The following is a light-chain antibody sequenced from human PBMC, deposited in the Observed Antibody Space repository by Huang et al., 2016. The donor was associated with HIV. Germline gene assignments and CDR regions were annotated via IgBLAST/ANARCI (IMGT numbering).Light chain of an antibody. V-gene: IGKV3-15*01. CDR1: QSVSNN. Sequence: EIVMTQSPATLSVSPGERVTLSGRASQSVSNNLAWYQQKPGQAPRLLVYSASTRATGIPARFSGSGSGTEFTLTISSLQSEHFAVYYCQQYDSWPITFGPGTRVD. J-gene: IGKJ3*01. CDR2: SAS. CDR3: QQYDSWPIT.